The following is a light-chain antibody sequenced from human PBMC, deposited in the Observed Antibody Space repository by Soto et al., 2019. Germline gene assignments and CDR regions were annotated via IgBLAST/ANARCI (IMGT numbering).Light chain of an antibody. V-gene: IGKV3D-15*01. CDR3: QQYNTWPPPSES. CDR2: GAS. CDR1: QTVAKN. Sequence: EIVMTQSPAILSVSPGERATLSCRASQTVAKNLAWYQQKPGQPPRLLIYGASTRATGVPARFSGSGSGTEFTLNSSSLQSEDFAIYYCQQYNTWPPPSESVGPGTKVDIK. J-gene: IGKJ3*01.